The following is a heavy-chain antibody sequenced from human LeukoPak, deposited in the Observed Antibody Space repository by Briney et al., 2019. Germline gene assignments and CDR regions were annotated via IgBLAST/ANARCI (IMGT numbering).Heavy chain of an antibody. CDR1: GFTFSSYS. D-gene: IGHD6-6*01. CDR3: ARNYSPYSSSSGGWFDP. CDR2: ISYDGSNK. Sequence: GGSLRLSCAASGFTFSSYSMNWVRQAPGKGLEWVAVISYDGSNKYYADSVKGRFTISRDNSKNTLYLQMNSLRAEDTAVYYCARNYSPYSSSSGGWFDPWGQGTLVTVSS. J-gene: IGHJ5*02. V-gene: IGHV3-30*03.